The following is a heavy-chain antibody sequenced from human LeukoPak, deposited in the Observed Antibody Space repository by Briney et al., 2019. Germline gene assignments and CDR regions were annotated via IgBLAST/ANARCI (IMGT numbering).Heavy chain of an antibody. CDR3: ARDPYSGGYGSYYYYYMDV. J-gene: IGHJ6*03. CDR1: GFTLSSYW. CDR2: INSDGSST. D-gene: IGHD1-26*01. V-gene: IGHV3-74*01. Sequence: PGGSLRLSCAASGFTLSSYWMHWVRQAPGKGLVWVSRINSDGSSTSYADSVKGRLTISRDNAKNSVYLEMNSLRAEDTAVYYCARDPYSGGYGSYYYYYMDVWGKGTTVTISS.